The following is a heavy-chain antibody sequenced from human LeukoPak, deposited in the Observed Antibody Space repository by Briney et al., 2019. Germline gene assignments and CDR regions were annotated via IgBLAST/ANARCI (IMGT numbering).Heavy chain of an antibody. Sequence: GVSLRLSCSASEFYFSSHATTWVRQAPGKGLEWLSAISISDSKTYYADSVKGRFTISRDNSKNTLYLQMNSLRAEDTAVYYCANEIRPNDYWGQGTQVTVSS. CDR1: EFYFSSHA. J-gene: IGHJ4*02. CDR2: ISISDSKT. V-gene: IGHV3-23*01. D-gene: IGHD4-17*01. CDR3: ANEIRPNDY.